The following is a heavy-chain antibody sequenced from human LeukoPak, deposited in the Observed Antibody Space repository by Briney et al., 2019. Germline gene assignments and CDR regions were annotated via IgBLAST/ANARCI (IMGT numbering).Heavy chain of an antibody. D-gene: IGHD5-12*01. Sequence: GRSLRLSCAVSGFTFSSYGMHWVRQAPGKGLEWVAVIWYDGSNKYYADSVKGRFTISRDNSKNTLYLQMNSLRAEDTAVYYCAREGNSGYDHEDYFDYWGQGTLVTVSS. CDR1: GFTFSSYG. J-gene: IGHJ4*02. CDR3: AREGNSGYDHEDYFDY. V-gene: IGHV3-33*01. CDR2: IWYDGSNK.